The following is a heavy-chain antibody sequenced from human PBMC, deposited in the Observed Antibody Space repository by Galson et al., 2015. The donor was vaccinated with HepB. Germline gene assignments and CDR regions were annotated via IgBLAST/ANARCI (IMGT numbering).Heavy chain of an antibody. J-gene: IGHJ6*02. CDR1: GYTLTELS. CDR2: FDPEDGET. CDR3: ATDQGMTTVVRPYGMDV. Sequence: SVKVSCKVSGYTLTELSMHWVRQAPGKGLEWMGGFDPEDGETIYAQKFQGRVTMTEDTSTDTAYMELSSLRSEDTAVYYCATDQGMTTVVRPYGMDVWGQGTTVTVSS. D-gene: IGHD4-23*01. V-gene: IGHV1-24*01.